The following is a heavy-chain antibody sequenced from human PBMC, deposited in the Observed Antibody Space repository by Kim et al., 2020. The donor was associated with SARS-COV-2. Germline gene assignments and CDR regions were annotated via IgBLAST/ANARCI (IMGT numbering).Heavy chain of an antibody. D-gene: IGHD2-21*01. CDR1: GFTFSSYA. J-gene: IGHJ4*02. CDR2: ITSTSST. V-gene: IGHV3-21*01. CDR3: ARDIGVISGLDY. Sequence: GGSLRLSCAASGFTFSSYAMNWVRQVPGKGLEWVASITSTSSTYYAAEVKGRYTISRDNAENSLFLQMVSLRDEDTAVYYYARDIGVISGLDYWGQGTLVTVSS.